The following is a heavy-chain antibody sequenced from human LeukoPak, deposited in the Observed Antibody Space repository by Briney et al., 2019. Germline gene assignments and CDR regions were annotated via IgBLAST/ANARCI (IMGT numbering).Heavy chain of an antibody. V-gene: IGHV1-2*02. CDR2: INPNSGGT. CDR1: GYTFTGYY. D-gene: IGHD2-2*01. J-gene: IGHJ4*02. Sequence: ASVKVSCKASGYTFTGYYMHWVRQAPGQGLEWMGWINPNSGGTNYAQKFQGRVTMTRDTSISTAYMELSRLRSDDTAVYYCARDQDIVVDHPADYWGQGTLVTVSS. CDR3: ARDQDIVVDHPADY.